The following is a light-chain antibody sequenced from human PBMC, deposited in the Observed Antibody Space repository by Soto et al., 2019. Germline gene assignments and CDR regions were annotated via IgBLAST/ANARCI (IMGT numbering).Light chain of an antibody. J-gene: IGLJ3*02. CDR3: CSYAGSYTWV. Sequence: QSALTQPPSASGSPGQSVAISCTGTSSDVGGYNYVSWYQQHPGKAPKLMIYDVSKRPSGVPDRFSGSKSANTASLTISGLQAEDEADYYCCSYAGSYTWVFGGGTQLTVL. CDR1: SSDVGGYNY. CDR2: DVS. V-gene: IGLV2-11*01.